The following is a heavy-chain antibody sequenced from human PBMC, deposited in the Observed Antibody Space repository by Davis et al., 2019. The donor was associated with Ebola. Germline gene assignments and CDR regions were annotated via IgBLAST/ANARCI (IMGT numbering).Heavy chain of an antibody. CDR2: ISSSSSTI. CDR3: ARAFEVTEDYGMDV. CDR1: GFTFSSYS. D-gene: IGHD2-21*02. V-gene: IGHV3-48*02. J-gene: IGHJ6*02. Sequence: PGGSLRLSCAASGFTFSSYSMNWVRQAPGKGLEWVSYISSSSSTIYYADSVKGRFTISRDNAKNSLYLQMNSLRDEDTAVYYCARAFEVTEDYGMDVWGQGTTVTVSS.